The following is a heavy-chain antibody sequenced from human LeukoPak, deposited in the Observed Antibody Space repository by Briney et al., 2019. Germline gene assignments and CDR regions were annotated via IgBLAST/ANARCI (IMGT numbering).Heavy chain of an antibody. J-gene: IGHJ4*02. CDR3: ARGVLGYFDY. CDR1: GGSISSYY. D-gene: IGHD1-26*01. Sequence: SETLSLTCTVSGGSISSYYWSWIRQPPGKGLEWIGYIYYSGSTNYNPSLKSRVTISVDTSKNQFSLKLSSVTAADTAVYYYARGVLGYFDYWGQGTLVTVSS. V-gene: IGHV4-59*01. CDR2: IYYSGST.